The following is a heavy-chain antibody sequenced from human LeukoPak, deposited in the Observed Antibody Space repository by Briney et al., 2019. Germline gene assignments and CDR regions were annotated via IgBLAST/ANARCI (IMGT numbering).Heavy chain of an antibody. CDR3: AKEGRSLQTY. V-gene: IGHV3-7*03. CDR2: IKEDGTET. Sequence: PGGSLRLSCAASGFTFNNYAMSWVRLAPGKGLEWVANIKEDGTETYYVDSVKGRFAISRDNAKNSLYLQMNSLRVEDTAVYYCAKEGRSLQTYWGQGTLVTVSS. J-gene: IGHJ4*02. D-gene: IGHD5-24*01. CDR1: GFTFNNYA.